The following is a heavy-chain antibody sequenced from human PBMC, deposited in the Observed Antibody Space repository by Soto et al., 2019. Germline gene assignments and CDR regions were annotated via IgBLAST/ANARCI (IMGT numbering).Heavy chain of an antibody. D-gene: IGHD2-15*01. Sequence: QSGGSLRLSCAASGFTFTTYAMTWVRQAPGKGLEWVSSISGSGDTTYSADSVKGRFTISRDNSKNTLYLQMNSLRADDTAVYYCAKSVVLVAATEVDYWGQGTLVTVSS. CDR3: AKSVVLVAATEVDY. CDR2: ISGSGDTT. J-gene: IGHJ4*02. CDR1: GFTFTTYA. V-gene: IGHV3-23*01.